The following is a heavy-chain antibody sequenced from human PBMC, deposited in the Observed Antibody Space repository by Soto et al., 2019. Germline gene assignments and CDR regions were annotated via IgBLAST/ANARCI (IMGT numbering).Heavy chain of an antibody. D-gene: IGHD6-19*01. V-gene: IGHV3-7*01. CDR3: ARVLAVAAAQYWCFDL. CDR2: IKQDGSEK. Sequence: EVQLVESGGGLVQPGGSLRLSCAASGFTFSSYWMSWVRQAPGKGLEWVANIKQDGSEKYYVDSVKGRFTISRDNAKNSLYLQMNSLRAEDTAVYYCARVLAVAAAQYWCFDLWGRGTLVTVSS. J-gene: IGHJ2*01. CDR1: GFTFSSYW.